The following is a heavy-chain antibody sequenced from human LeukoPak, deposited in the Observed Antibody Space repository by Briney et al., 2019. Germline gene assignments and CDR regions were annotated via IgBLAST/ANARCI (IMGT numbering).Heavy chain of an antibody. CDR3: ARDGSYGGDRALDY. V-gene: IGHV4-39*07. CDR2: IYYSGST. Sequence: PSETLSLTCTVSGGSISSSSYYWGWIRQPPGKGLEWIGSIYYSGSTYYNPSLKSRVTISVDTSKNQFSLKLASVTAADTAVYYCARDGSYGGDRALDYWGQGTLVTVSS. CDR1: GGSISSSSYY. D-gene: IGHD4/OR15-4a*01. J-gene: IGHJ4*02.